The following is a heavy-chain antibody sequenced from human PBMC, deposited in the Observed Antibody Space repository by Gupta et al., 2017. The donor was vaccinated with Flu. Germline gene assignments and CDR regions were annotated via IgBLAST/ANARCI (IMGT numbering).Heavy chain of an antibody. D-gene: IGHD5-12*01. CDR3: ARQSGGYNYHWNFDL. J-gene: IGHJ2*01. Sequence: KYGEKFQDRVTISADESKTTVYMELTSLRSEDTAVYYCARQSGGYNYHWNFDLWGRGTLVTVSS. V-gene: IGHV1-69*01.